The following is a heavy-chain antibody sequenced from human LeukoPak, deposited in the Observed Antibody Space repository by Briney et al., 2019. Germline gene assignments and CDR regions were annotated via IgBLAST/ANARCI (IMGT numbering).Heavy chain of an antibody. J-gene: IGHJ4*02. CDR2: ISGSGGST. CDR3: ARDPGGNIVVSYYFDY. D-gene: IGHD2-2*01. Sequence: GGTLRLSCAASGFTFGSYGMSWVRQAPGKGLEWVSAISGSGGSTYYADSVKGRFTISRDNSKNTLYLQMNSLRAEDTAVYYCARDPGGNIVVSYYFDYWGQGTLVTVSS. V-gene: IGHV3-23*01. CDR1: GFTFGSYG.